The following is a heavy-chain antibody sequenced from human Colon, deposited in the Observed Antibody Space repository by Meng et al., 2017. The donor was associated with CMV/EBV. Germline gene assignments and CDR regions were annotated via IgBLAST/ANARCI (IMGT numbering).Heavy chain of an antibody. V-gene: IGHV1-18*01. CDR3: ARDPRGRGGTCCFDL. J-gene: IGHJ5*02. CDR2: INTYNGNT. CDR1: GYSFTTYV. D-gene: IGHD2-15*01. Sequence: SGYSFTTYVSSWVRQAPGQGLEWMGWINTYNGNTNYAQKLQDRVTMTTDASTTTVYMELRSLRSDDTAVYYCARDPRGRGGTCCFDLWGQGTLVTVSS.